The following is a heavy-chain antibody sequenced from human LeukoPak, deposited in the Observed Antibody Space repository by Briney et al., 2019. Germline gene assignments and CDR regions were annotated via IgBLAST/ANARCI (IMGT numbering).Heavy chain of an antibody. CDR3: ARGRRITYYYDSSGYRNYYYGMDV. D-gene: IGHD3-22*01. Sequence: PSETLSLTCAVYGGSFSGYYWSWIRQPPGKGLEWIGEINHSGSTNYNPSLKSRVTISVDTSKNQFSLKLSSVTAADTAVYYCARGRRITYYYDSSGYRNYYYGMDVWGQGTTVTVS. J-gene: IGHJ6*02. CDR2: INHSGST. V-gene: IGHV4-34*01. CDR1: GGSFSGYY.